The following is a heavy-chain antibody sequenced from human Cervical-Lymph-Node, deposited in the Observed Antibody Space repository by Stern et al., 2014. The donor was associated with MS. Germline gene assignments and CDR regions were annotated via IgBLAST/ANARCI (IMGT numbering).Heavy chain of an antibody. CDR3: ASANCSSTSCPNWFDP. V-gene: IGHV4-30-4*01. CDR2: IYDSGST. D-gene: IGHD2-2*01. J-gene: IGHJ5*02. Sequence: QVQLQESGPGLVKPSQTLSLTCTVSGGSISSGDYYWSWIRQPPGKGLEWIGDIYDSGSTYYNPSLKSRVTISVDTSKNQFSLKLSSVTAADTAVYYCASANCSSTSCPNWFDPWGQGTLVTVSS. CDR1: GGSISSGDYY.